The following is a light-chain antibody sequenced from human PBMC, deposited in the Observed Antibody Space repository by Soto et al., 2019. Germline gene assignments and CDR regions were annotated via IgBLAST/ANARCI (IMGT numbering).Light chain of an antibody. Sequence: EVVLTQSPDTLSLSPGERATLSCRASQSFSSSYLAWYQQKPGQAPRLLIYGASSRATGIPDRFSGSGSGTDFALTISRLEPEDFGVYYCQQYGDSPLTSGPGTKVDIK. J-gene: IGKJ3*01. CDR1: QSFSSSY. CDR3: QQYGDSPLT. V-gene: IGKV3-20*01. CDR2: GAS.